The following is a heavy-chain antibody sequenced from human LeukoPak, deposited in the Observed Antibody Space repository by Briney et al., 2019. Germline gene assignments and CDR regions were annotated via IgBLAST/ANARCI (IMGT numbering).Heavy chain of an antibody. CDR3: ARHKPTGSYPLEL. V-gene: IGHV4-59*08. D-gene: IGHD3-10*01. Sequence: PSETLSFSCTVSGNSISSYYWSWLRQPPGKGLEWIGHVYYSGRTTYNPSLRSQLTISVDTSTSQLSLKLSSLTAADTAVYYCARHKPTGSYPLELWGQGTLVTVSS. CDR1: GNSISSYY. CDR2: VYYSGRT. J-gene: IGHJ4*02.